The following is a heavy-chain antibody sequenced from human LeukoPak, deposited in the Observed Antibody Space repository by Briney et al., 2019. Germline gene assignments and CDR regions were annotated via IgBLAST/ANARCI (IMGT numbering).Heavy chain of an antibody. CDR2: IYTSGST. D-gene: IGHD3-22*01. CDR3: AREEAYYDSSPLYL. J-gene: IGHJ4*02. Sequence: SETLSLTGAVYGWSFSGYSWSWIRQPAGKGLEWVGRIYTSGSTNYNPSPKSGVTISVDTSQNQSSLKLSSVAAADTAVYYCAREEAYYDSSPLYLWGQGTLVTVSS. V-gene: IGHV4-4*07. CDR1: GWSFSGYS.